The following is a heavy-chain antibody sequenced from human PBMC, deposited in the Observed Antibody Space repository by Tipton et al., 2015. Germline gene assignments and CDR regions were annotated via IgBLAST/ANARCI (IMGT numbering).Heavy chain of an antibody. V-gene: IGHV4-31*03. CDR3: ARDPRHYDFWSAYYARSFFDY. CDR1: GGSIGSGGYY. CDR2: IYYSGSS. D-gene: IGHD3-3*01. Sequence: TLSLTCTVSGGSIGSGGYYWTWIRQHPGKGLEWIGYIYYSGSSYFNPSLKSRVTILVDTSKNQFSLKLSSVTAADTAVYYCARDPRHYDFWSAYYARSFFDYWGQGTLVTVSS. J-gene: IGHJ4*02.